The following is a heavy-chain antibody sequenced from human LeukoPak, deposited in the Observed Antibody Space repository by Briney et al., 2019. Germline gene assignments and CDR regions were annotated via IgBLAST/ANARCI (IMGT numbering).Heavy chain of an antibody. Sequence: PGGSLRLSCAASGFTFSDYYMSWIRQAPGKGLEWVSYISSSSSYTNYADSVKGRFTISRDNAKNSLYLQMNSLRAEDTAVYYCGRVMAATGTTVDYWGQGTLVTVSS. CDR1: GFTFSDYY. V-gene: IGHV3-11*05. D-gene: IGHD1-1*01. CDR2: ISSSSSYT. J-gene: IGHJ4*02. CDR3: GRVMAATGTTVDY.